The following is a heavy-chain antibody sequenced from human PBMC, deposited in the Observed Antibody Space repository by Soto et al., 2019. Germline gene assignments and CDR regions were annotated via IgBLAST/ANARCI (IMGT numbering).Heavy chain of an antibody. CDR3: ARGGWYASWSSSDC. D-gene: IGHD2-2*01. CDR2: MSYDGSRQ. Sequence: QVQLVESGGGVVQPGRSLRLSCAASGFTLSGNDMHWVRQAPGKGPEWVAVMSYDGSRQYYAGSVKGRFTISRDTSKSTLYLQMISLTTEDTAVYYCARGGWYASWSSSDCWGQGTLVTVSS. CDR1: GFTLSGND. J-gene: IGHJ4*02. V-gene: IGHV3-30*03.